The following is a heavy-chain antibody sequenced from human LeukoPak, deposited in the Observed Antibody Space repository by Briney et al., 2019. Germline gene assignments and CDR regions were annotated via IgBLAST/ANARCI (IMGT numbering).Heavy chain of an antibody. CDR1: GGSISGTNW. Sequence: SGTLSLTCGVSGGSISGTNWWSWVREPPGQGLEWIGEISLRSLTNYNPSLRSRLTMSLDESKNQVSLNLTSVTAADTAVYYRSRESGPFSPFGFWGQGTLVSVHS. V-gene: IGHV4-4*02. CDR2: ISLRSLT. J-gene: IGHJ4*02. D-gene: IGHD1-26*01. CDR3: SRESGPFSPFGF.